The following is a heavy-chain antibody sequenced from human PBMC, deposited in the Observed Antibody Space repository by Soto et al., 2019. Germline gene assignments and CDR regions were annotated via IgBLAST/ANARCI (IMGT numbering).Heavy chain of an antibody. Sequence: ASLKVSCKVSGYTLTELSMHWARQAPGKGLEWMGGFDPEDGETIYAQKFQGRVTMTEDTSTDTAYMELSSLRSEDTAVYYCATDPQVAQPFSIAFDIWGQGTMVTVSS. CDR1: GYTLTELS. CDR2: FDPEDGET. D-gene: IGHD2-15*01. CDR3: ATDPQVAQPFSIAFDI. J-gene: IGHJ3*02. V-gene: IGHV1-24*01.